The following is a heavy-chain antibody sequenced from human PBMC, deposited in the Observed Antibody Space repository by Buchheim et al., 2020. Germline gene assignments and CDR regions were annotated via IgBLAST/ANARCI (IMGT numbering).Heavy chain of an antibody. J-gene: IGHJ4*02. Sequence: QVQLQQWGAGLLKPSETLSLTCAVSGGSISSSSYYWGWIRQPPGKGLEWIGSIYYSGSTYYNPSLKSRVTISVDTSKNQFSRKLSSVTAADTAVYYCARLEWFGEFIYWGQGTL. D-gene: IGHD3-10*01. CDR1: GGSISSSSYY. V-gene: IGHV4-39*01. CDR3: ARLEWFGEFIY. CDR2: IYYSGST.